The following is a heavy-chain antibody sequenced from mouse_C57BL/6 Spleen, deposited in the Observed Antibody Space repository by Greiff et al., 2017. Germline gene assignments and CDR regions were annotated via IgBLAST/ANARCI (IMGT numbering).Heavy chain of an antibody. J-gene: IGHJ3*01. CDR2: ISYDGSN. Sequence: ESGPGLVKPSQSLSLTCSVTGYSITSGYYWNWIRQFPGNKLEWMGYISYDGSNNYNPSLKNRISITRDTSKNQFFLKLNSVTTEDTATYYCASGDWDGFAYWGQGTLVTVSA. V-gene: IGHV3-6*01. CDR1: GYSITSGYY. CDR3: ASGDWDGFAY. D-gene: IGHD2-13*01.